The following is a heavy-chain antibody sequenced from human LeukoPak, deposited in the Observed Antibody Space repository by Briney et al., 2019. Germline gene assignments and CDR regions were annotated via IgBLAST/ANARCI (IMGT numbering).Heavy chain of an antibody. CDR3: ARRMTADYFDL. J-gene: IGHJ2*01. V-gene: IGHV5-51*01. CDR2: IYPGDSDT. CDR1: GYSFSNYW. Sequence: GESLKISCKGSGYSFSNYWIAWVRQMPGKGLECMGIIYPGDSDTRYSPSFQGQVTISADKSFSTAYLQWSSLKASDTAMYYCARRMTADYFDLWGRGTLVTVSS. D-gene: IGHD2-21*02.